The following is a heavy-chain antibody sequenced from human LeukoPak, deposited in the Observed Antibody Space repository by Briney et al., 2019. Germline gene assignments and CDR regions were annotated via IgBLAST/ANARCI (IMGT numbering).Heavy chain of an antibody. CDR3: ATAGNYRFDY. V-gene: IGHV3-74*01. Sequence: GGSLRLSCAASGFTFSTYYMTWVRQAPGKGLVWVSRINSDGSTTNYADSVKGRFTISRDNAKNTLYLQMDSLRADDTAVYYCATAGNYRFDYWGQGTLVTVSS. CDR2: INSDGSTT. D-gene: IGHD1-7*01. J-gene: IGHJ4*02. CDR1: GFTFSTYY.